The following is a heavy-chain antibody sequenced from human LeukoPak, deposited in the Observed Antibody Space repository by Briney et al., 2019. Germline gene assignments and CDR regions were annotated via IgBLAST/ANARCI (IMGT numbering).Heavy chain of an antibody. CDR3: ARHLGGSYPGGEDY. V-gene: IGHV4-39*01. J-gene: IGHJ4*02. CDR1: GGSISSYY. D-gene: IGHD1-26*01. Sequence: SETLSLTCTVSGGSISSYYWGWIRQPPGKGLEWIGSIYYSGSTYYNPSLKSRVTISVDTSKNQFSLKLSSVTAADTAVYYCARHLGGSYPGGEDYWGQGTLVTVSS. CDR2: IYYSGST.